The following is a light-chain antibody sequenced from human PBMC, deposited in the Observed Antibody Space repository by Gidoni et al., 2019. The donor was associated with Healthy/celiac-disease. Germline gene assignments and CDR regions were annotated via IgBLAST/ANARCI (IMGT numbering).Light chain of an antibody. J-gene: IGLJ2*01. CDR3: QAWDSSTGVV. CDR2: QDR. Sequence: SYELTQPPSVSVSPGQTAIITCSGDKLGDKYACWYQQTPGQSPVLGIYQDRKRPSGIPERFSGSNSGNTATLTLSVTQAMAESDYYCQAWDSSTGVVFGGGTKLTVL. V-gene: IGLV3-1*01. CDR1: KLGDKY.